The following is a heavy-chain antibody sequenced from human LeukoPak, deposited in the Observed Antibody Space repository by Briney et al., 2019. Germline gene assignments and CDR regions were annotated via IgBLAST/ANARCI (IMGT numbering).Heavy chain of an antibody. CDR1: GGSISSYY. CDR2: IYYSGST. J-gene: IGHJ4*02. CDR3: ARGIFGVVPKTFDY. Sequence: SETLSLTCTVSGGSISSYYWSWIRQPPGKGLEWIGYIYYSGSTNYNPSLKSRVTISVDTSKNQFSLKLSSVTAADTAVCYCARGIFGVVPKTFDYWGQGTLVTVSS. D-gene: IGHD3-3*01. V-gene: IGHV4-59*01.